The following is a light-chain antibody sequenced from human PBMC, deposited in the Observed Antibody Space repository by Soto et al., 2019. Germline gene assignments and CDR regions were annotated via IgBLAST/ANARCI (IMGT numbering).Light chain of an antibody. CDR1: SSDVGGYNY. CDR2: AVS. CDR3: SSYTASTPGVL. Sequence: QSALTQPASVSGSPGQSITISCTGTSSDVGGYNYVSWYQHHPGKAPKLMIYAVSNRPSGVSNCFSASKSGNTASLTISGLQADDEADYYCSSYTASTPGVLFGGGTKLTVL. V-gene: IGLV2-14*03. J-gene: IGLJ2*01.